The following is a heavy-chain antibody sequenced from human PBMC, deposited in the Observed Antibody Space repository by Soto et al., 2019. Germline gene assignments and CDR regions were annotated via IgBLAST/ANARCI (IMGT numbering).Heavy chain of an antibody. Sequence: SETLSLTCTVSGGSISSGGYYWSWIRQHPGKGLEWIGYIYYSGSTYYNPSLKSRVTISVDTSKNQFSLKLSSVTAADTDVYYCARVTTGWFDLWGQGTLVTVSS. CDR1: GGSISSGGYY. CDR2: IYYSGST. CDR3: ARVTTGWFDL. D-gene: IGHD4-17*01. J-gene: IGHJ5*02. V-gene: IGHV4-31*03.